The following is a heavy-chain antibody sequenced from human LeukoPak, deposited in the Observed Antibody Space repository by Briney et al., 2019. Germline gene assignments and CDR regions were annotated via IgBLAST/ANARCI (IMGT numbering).Heavy chain of an antibody. CDR3: ARRKYSSGWYGNWFDP. CDR2: IYHSGST. Sequence: PSETLSLTCTVSGYSISSGYYWGWIRQPPGKGPEWIGSIYHSGSTYYNPSLKSRVSIVVNTSKKQFSLKLSSVTAADTAVYYCARRKYSSGWYGNWFDPWGQGTLVTVSS. V-gene: IGHV4-38-2*02. D-gene: IGHD6-19*01. J-gene: IGHJ5*02. CDR1: GYSISSGYY.